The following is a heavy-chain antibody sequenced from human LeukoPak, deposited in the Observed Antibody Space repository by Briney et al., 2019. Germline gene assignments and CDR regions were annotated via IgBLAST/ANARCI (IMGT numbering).Heavy chain of an antibody. CDR3: AQIGVAVAGSY. V-gene: IGHV3-21*01. J-gene: IGHJ4*02. CDR2: ISSSSYI. D-gene: IGHD6-19*01. CDR1: GFTFSSYS. Sequence: GSLRLSCAASGFTFSSYSMNWVRQAPGKGLEWVSSISSSSYIYYADSVKGRFTISRDNAKNSLYLQMNSLRAEDTAVYYCAQIGVAVAGSYWGQGTLVPVSS.